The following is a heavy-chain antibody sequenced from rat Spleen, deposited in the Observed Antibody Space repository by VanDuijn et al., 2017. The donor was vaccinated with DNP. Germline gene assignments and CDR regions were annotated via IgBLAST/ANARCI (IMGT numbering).Heavy chain of an antibody. V-gene: IGHV1-43*01. Sequence: QVQLQQSGAELAKPGSSVKISCKASGYTFPTYYITWIKQTTGQGLEYLGYINPGRGGTNYNEKFKGKATLTVDTSSSTAFMQISSLTPDDSAVYYCARRRLPYWYFDFWGPGTMVTVSS. J-gene: IGHJ1*01. CDR2: INPGRGGT. CDR3: ARRRLPYWYFDF. D-gene: IGHD1-4*01. CDR1: GYTFPTYY.